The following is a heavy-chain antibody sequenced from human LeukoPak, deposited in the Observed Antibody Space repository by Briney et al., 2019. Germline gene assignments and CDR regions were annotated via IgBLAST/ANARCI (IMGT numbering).Heavy chain of an antibody. CDR2: IYYSGST. V-gene: IGHV4-31*02. CDR3: AAGQSRWYFDY. J-gene: IGHJ4*02. Sequence: GLEWIGYIYYSGSTYYNPSLKSRVTISVDTSKNQFSLKLSSVTAADTAVYYCAAGQSRWYFDYWGQGTLVTVSS.